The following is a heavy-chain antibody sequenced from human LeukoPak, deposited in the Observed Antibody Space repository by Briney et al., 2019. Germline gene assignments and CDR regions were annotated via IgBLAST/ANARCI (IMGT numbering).Heavy chain of an antibody. J-gene: IGHJ4*02. CDR1: GFTFSSYA. V-gene: IGHV3-23*01. Sequence: QRWGFLRLSCAASGFTFSSYAMSWVRQAPGKGLEWVSAISGSGGSTYYADSVKGRFTISRDNSKNTLYLQMNSLRAEDTAVYYCANGVYSGYDLVANDYWGQGTLVTVSS. CDR2: ISGSGGST. CDR3: ANGVYSGYDLVANDY. D-gene: IGHD5-12*01.